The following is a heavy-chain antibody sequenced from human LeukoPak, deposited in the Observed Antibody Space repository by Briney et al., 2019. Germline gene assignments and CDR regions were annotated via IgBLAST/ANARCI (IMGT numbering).Heavy chain of an antibody. CDR3: ATDGKLDSSGWVSAPPFGY. CDR2: ISYDGGNK. J-gene: IGHJ4*02. CDR1: AFTFSYYA. V-gene: IGHV3-30*04. Sequence: PGGSLRLSCAVSAFTFSYYAVLLVRQAPGKGLEWVAVISYDGGNKYYTDSVKGRFTISRDNSKNTLYLQMNSLRPEDTAMYYCATDGKLDSSGWVSAPPFGYWGQGTLVTVSS. D-gene: IGHD6-19*01.